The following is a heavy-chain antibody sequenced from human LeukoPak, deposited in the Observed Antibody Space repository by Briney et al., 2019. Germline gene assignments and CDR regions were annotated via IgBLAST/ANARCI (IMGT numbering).Heavy chain of an antibody. J-gene: IGHJ6*03. V-gene: IGHV3-9*01. Sequence: QSGGSLRLSCAASGFTFSSYGMTWVRQAPGKGLEWVSGISWNSGSIGYADSVKGRFTISRDNAKNSLYLQMNSLRAEDTALYYCAKDSSYSRRGDYMDVWGKGTTVTISS. D-gene: IGHD6-13*01. CDR1: GFTFSSYG. CDR2: ISWNSGSI. CDR3: AKDSSYSRRGDYMDV.